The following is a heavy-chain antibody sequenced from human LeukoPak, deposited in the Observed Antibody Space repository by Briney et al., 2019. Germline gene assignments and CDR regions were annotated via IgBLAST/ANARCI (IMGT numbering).Heavy chain of an antibody. CDR2: IRYDGSNK. D-gene: IGHD3-22*01. CDR1: GFTFSSYG. V-gene: IGHV3-30*02. CDR3: AKASGVDYYDSSGYLDYFDY. J-gene: IGHJ4*02. Sequence: GGSLRLSCAASGFTFSSYGMHWVRQAPGKGLEWVAFIRYDGSNKYYADSVKGRLTISRDNSKNTLYLQMNSLRAEDTAVYYCAKASGVDYYDSSGYLDYFDYWGQGTLVTVSS.